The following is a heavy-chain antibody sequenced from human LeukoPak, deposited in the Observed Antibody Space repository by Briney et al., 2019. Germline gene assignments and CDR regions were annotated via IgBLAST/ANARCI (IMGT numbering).Heavy chain of an antibody. V-gene: IGHV3-74*01. D-gene: IGHD5-24*01. J-gene: IGHJ4*02. Sequence: GGSLRLSCAASGFTFSSYWMHWVRQAPGKGLVWVSRIDTDGSSTTYADSVKGRFTISRDNAKNTLHLQMNSLRAEDTAVYYCATEMAAMVYWGQGTLVTVSS. CDR2: IDTDGSST. CDR3: ATEMAAMVY. CDR1: GFTFSSYW.